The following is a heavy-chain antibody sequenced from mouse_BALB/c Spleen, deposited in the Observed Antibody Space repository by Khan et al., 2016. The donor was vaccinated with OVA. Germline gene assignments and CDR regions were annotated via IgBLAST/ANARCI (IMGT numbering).Heavy chain of an antibody. D-gene: IGHD1-1*01. Sequence: VQLQESGAELAKPGASVKMSCKASGYTFVNYWILWVKQRPGQGLEGIGYINPGIGYMENNQNFKTKATLPADKASSTAYMQLNSLTSEDSAVYYCARRSLRWDFDYWGQGTTLTVSS. J-gene: IGHJ2*01. CDR3: ARRSLRWDFDY. CDR2: INPGIGYM. V-gene: IGHV1-7*01. CDR1: GYTFVNYW.